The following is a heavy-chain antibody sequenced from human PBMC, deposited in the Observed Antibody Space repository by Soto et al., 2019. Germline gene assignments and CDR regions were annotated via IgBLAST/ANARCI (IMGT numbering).Heavy chain of an antibody. Sequence: PSETLSLTCTVSGYSISSGSYWGWIRQPPGKGPEWIASIYHGGTTFYNPSLKSRITISVDTSHNQFSLNLTSLTAADTAVYYCARAPKVSGSAQTRPDFWGQGSLVTVSS. CDR3: ARAPKVSGSAQTRPDF. J-gene: IGHJ4*02. CDR2: IYHGGTT. V-gene: IGHV4-38-2*02. D-gene: IGHD6-6*01. CDR1: GYSISSGSY.